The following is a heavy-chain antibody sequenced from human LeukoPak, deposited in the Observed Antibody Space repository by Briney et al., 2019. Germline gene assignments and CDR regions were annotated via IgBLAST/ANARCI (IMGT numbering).Heavy chain of an antibody. CDR2: MSSDGTIT. CDR1: GFTFSSYA. V-gene: IGHV3-74*01. J-gene: IGHJ4*02. Sequence: GGSLRLSCAASGFTFSSYAMNWVRQAPGKGLLWVSHMSSDGTITSYADSVKGRFTISRDNAKNTLYLQMNSLRAEDTGVYYCASRGFLNYWGQGTLVTVSS. CDR3: ASRGFLNY.